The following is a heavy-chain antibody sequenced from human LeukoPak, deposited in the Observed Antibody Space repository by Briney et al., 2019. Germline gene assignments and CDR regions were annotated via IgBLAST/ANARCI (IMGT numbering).Heavy chain of an antibody. Sequence: ASVKVSCKASGYTLTGYYMHWVRQAPGQGLEWMGWINPNSGGTNYAQKFQGRVTMTRDTSISTAYMELSRLRSDDTAVYYCARTPAVWGSYRFDYWGQGTLVTVSS. D-gene: IGHD3-16*02. V-gene: IGHV1-2*02. CDR1: GYTLTGYY. CDR3: ARTPAVWGSYRFDY. J-gene: IGHJ4*02. CDR2: INPNSGGT.